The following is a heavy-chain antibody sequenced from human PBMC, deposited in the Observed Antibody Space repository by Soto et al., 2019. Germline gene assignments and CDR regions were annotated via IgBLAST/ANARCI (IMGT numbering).Heavy chain of an antibody. Sequence: GGSLRLSCAASGLTFSSYGMHWVRQAPGKGLEWVAFISYDGSNKHYADSVKGRFTISRDNSKNTLYLQMNSLRAEDTAVYYCAKGGYYDSSGHGKLDYWGQGTLVTVSS. J-gene: IGHJ4*02. CDR3: AKGGYYDSSGHGKLDY. CDR2: ISYDGSNK. CDR1: GLTFSSYG. V-gene: IGHV3-30*18. D-gene: IGHD3-22*01.